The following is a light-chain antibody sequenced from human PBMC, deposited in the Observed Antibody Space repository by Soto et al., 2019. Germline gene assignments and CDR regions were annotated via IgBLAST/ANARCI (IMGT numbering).Light chain of an antibody. CDR2: AAS. CDR1: QSISNH. V-gene: IGKV1-39*01. CDR3: QQSVRSPPT. J-gene: IGKJ1*01. Sequence: DIQMTQSPSSLSASVEDRVIITCRASQSISNHLNWYQQKPGKAPKLLIFAASSLQSGVPSRFSGSRSGPDFTLTISSLQPEDFATYYCQQSVRSPPTFGQGTKVEIK.